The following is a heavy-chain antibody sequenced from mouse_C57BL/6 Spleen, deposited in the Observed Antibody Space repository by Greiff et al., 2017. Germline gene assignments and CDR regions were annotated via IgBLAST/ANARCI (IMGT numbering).Heavy chain of an antibody. D-gene: IGHD2-1*01. J-gene: IGHJ4*01. CDR1: GYTFTDYY. CDR2: INPNNGGT. V-gene: IGHV1-26*01. CDR3: ARGELQGYYAMDY. Sequence: EVQLQQSGPELVKPGASVKISCKASGYTFTDYYMNWVKQSHGKSLEWIGDINPNNGGTSYNQKFKGKATLTVDKSSSTAYMELRSLTSEDSAVYYCARGELQGYYAMDYWGQGTSVTVSS.